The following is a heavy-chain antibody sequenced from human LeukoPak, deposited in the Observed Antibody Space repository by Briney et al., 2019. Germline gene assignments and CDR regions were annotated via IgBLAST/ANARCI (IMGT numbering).Heavy chain of an antibody. Sequence: SETLSLTCTVSGGSISSGGCYWSWIRQPPGKGLEWIGYIYHSGSTYYNPSLKSRVTISVDRSKNQFSLKLSSVTAADTAVYYCARDSVESGYDSWWFDPWGQGTLVTVSS. CDR2: IYHSGST. CDR1: GGSISSGGCY. V-gene: IGHV4-30-2*01. CDR3: ARDSVESGYDSWWFDP. J-gene: IGHJ5*02. D-gene: IGHD5-12*01.